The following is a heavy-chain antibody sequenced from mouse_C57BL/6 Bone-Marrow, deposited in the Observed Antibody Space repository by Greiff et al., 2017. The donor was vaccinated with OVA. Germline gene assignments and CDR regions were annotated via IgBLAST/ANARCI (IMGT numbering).Heavy chain of an antibody. CDR3: ARGHYGNYGWFAY. J-gene: IGHJ3*01. CDR1: GFTFSDYY. Sequence: EVHLVESEGGLVQPGSSMKLSCTASGFTFSDYYMAWVRQVPEKGLEWVANINYDGSSTYYLDSLKSRFIISRDNAKNILYLQMSSLKSEDTATYYCARGHYGNYGWFAYWGQGTLVTVSA. V-gene: IGHV5-16*01. CDR2: INYDGSST. D-gene: IGHD2-1*01.